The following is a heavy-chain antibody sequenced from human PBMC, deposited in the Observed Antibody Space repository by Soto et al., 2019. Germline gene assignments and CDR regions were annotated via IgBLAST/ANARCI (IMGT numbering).Heavy chain of an antibody. CDR1: GYTFTSYG. J-gene: IGHJ4*02. V-gene: IGHV1-69*04. D-gene: IGHD3-22*01. CDR3: ARGYYYDSSGYLDY. CDR2: IIPILGIA. Sequence: SVKVSCKASGYTFTSYGISWVRQATGQGLEWMGRIIPILGIANYAQKFQGRVTITADKSTSTAYMELSSLRSEDTAVYYCARGYYYDSSGYLDYWGQGTLVTVSS.